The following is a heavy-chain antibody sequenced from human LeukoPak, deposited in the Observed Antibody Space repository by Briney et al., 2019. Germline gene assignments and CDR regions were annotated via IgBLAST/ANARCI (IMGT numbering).Heavy chain of an antibody. CDR2: IRSKTNNYAT. CDR3: TKGKWGYPFDY. J-gene: IGHJ4*02. D-gene: IGHD1-26*01. CDR1: GFTFSGSA. V-gene: IGHV3-73*01. Sequence: GGSLRLSCAASGFTFSGSAMHWVRQASGKGLEWVGRIRSKTNNYATAYAASVKGRFTISRDDSKNTAYLQMNSLKTDDTAVYFSTKGKWGYPFDYWGQGTLVTVSS.